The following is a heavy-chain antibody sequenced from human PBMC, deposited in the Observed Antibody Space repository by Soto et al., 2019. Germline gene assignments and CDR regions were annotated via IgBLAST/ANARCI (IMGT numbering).Heavy chain of an antibody. CDR3: ARLGAYYQAMDS. CDR2: IYYAGTT. V-gene: IGHV4-59*08. Sequence: SETLSLTCTVSNGSISPNYWSWIRQPPGKGLEWIGYIYYAGTTTYNPSLQSRVSISVDTSKNEVSLKLTSVTAADTAVYFCARLGAYYQAMDSWGQGTLVTSPQ. CDR1: NGSISPNY. D-gene: IGHD3-22*01. J-gene: IGHJ1*01.